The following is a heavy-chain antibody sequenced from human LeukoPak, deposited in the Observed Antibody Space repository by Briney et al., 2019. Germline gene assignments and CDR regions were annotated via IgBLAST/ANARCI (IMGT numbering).Heavy chain of an antibody. D-gene: IGHD3-22*01. V-gene: IGHV5-51*01. J-gene: IGHJ4*02. Sequence: GESLKISCKGSGYSFTSYWIGWVRQMPGKGLEWMGIIYPGDSDTRYSPSFQGQVTISADKSISTAYLQWSSLKASDTAMYYCARSDDSGGYYGGEFDYWGQGTLVTVSS. CDR2: IYPGDSDT. CDR1: GYSFTSYW. CDR3: ARSDDSGGYYGGEFDY.